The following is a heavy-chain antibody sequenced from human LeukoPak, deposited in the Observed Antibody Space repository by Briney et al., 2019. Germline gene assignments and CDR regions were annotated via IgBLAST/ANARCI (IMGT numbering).Heavy chain of an antibody. CDR1: GYTFTSYY. CDR2: INPSGGST. J-gene: IGHJ4*02. CDR3: ARESGGGSYFDY. D-gene: IGHD1-26*01. V-gene: IGHV1-46*01. Sequence: GASVKVSCRAAGYTFTSYYMHWVRQAPGQGLEWMGIINPSGGSTSYAQMFQGRVTMTRDTSTSTVYMGLSSLRSEDAAVYYCARESGGGSYFDYWGQGALVTVSS.